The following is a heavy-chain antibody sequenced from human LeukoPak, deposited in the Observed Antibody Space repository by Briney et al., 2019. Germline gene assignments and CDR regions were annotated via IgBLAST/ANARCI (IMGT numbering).Heavy chain of an antibody. D-gene: IGHD4-23*01. Sequence: PGGSLRLSCAAAGLTVSSNYMSWVRQAPGKGLEWVSVIFSGGSTYYADSVKGRFTISRDNSKNTLYIQMNSLRAEDTAVYYCARGGGNSEFDYWGQGTLVTVSS. CDR2: IFSGGST. J-gene: IGHJ4*02. CDR3: ARGGGNSEFDY. CDR1: GLTVSSNY. V-gene: IGHV3-53*01.